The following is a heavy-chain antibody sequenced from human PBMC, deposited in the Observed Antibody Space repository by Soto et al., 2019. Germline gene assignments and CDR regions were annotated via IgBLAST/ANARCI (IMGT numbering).Heavy chain of an antibody. D-gene: IGHD5-12*01. J-gene: IGHJ3*01. CDR3: VREGRGSFDF. V-gene: IGHV3-23*01. Sequence: GGSLRLSCAASGFIFTNYAMNWVRQAPGKGLEWVSVICGRGNSAYYADSVQGRFTISRDNSKNTLSLQMSSLTADDTAIYYCVREGRGSFDFWGRGTMVTVSS. CDR1: GFIFTNYA. CDR2: ICGRGNSA.